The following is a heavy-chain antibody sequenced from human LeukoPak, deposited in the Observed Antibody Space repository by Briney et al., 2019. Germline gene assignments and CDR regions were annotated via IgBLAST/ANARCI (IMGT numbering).Heavy chain of an antibody. CDR3: ARDHQSGYYVY. CDR2: IKQDGSAK. V-gene: IGHV3-7*01. J-gene: IGHJ4*02. Sequence: PGGSLRFSCAASGFTFSNYWMTWVRQAPGKGLEWVANIKQDGSAKYYADSVKGRFSISRDNAKNSLYLQMNTLRAEDTAVYYCARDHQSGYYVYWGQGTLVTVSS. D-gene: IGHD3-22*01. CDR1: GFTFSNYW.